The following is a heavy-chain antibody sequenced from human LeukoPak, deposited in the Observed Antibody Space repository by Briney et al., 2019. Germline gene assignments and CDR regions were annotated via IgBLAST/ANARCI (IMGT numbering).Heavy chain of an antibody. CDR2: INPSGGST. Sequence: ASVKVSCKASGGTFSSYAISWVRQAPGRGLEWMGIINPSGGSTSYAQKFQGRVTMTRDTSTSTVYMELSSLRSEDTAVYYCARDADYGGNSDLYDYWGQGTLVTVSS. D-gene: IGHD4-23*01. J-gene: IGHJ4*02. CDR1: GGTFSSYA. V-gene: IGHV1-46*01. CDR3: ARDADYGGNSDLYDY.